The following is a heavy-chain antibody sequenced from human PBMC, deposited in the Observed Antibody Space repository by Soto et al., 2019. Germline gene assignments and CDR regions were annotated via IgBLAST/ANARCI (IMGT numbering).Heavy chain of an antibody. J-gene: IGHJ4*02. Sequence: SLTWTVSGGSIGRFYWSWIRQSPGGTLEWIGYIYASRATTYNPSLESRITMSVDIPNNEFSLDLTSVTAADTAVYYCARSHSFDGSIYHYYFDFCGQGTLVTVSS. CDR2: IYASRAT. CDR3: ARSHSFDGSIYHYYFDF. CDR1: GGSIGRFY. V-gene: IGHV4-59*01. D-gene: IGHD3-3*02.